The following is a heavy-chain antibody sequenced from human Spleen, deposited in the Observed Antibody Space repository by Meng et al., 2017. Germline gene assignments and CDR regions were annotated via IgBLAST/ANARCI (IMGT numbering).Heavy chain of an antibody. CDR3: ARVATTYYYFDL. CDR2: INWNGGST. V-gene: IGHV3-20*01. J-gene: IGHJ2*01. Sequence: QRVGVGGGVVRPGESLRPSCPASGVSFEDYGRAWVRQAPGKGLGWVSGINWNGGSTGYVDSVKGRFTISRDNAENSLSLQMNGLRAEDTALYHCARVATTYYYFDLWGRGTLVTVSS. CDR1: GVSFEDYG. D-gene: IGHD2/OR15-2a*01.